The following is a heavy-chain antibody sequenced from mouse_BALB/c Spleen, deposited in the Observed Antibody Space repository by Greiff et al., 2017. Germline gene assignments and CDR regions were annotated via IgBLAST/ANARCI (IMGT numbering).Heavy chain of an antibody. D-gene: IGHD1-2*01. CDR3: ARDYYGPYAMDY. CDR1: GFTFSDYY. V-gene: IGHV5-4*02. CDR2: ISDGGSYT. Sequence: EVQLVESGGGLVKPGGSLKLSCAASGFTFSDYYMYWVRQTPEKRLEWVATISDGGSYTYYPDSVKGRFTISRDNAKNNLYLQMSSLKSEDTAMYYCARDYYGPYAMDYWGQGTSVTVSS. J-gene: IGHJ4*01.